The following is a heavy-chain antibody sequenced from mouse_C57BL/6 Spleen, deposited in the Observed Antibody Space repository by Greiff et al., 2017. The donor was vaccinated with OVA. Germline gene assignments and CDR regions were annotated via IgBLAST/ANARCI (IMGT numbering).Heavy chain of an antibody. J-gene: IGHJ3*01. V-gene: IGHV5-4*03. CDR3: ARSMVTTETWFAY. CDR1: GFTFSSYA. CDR2: ISDGGSYT. D-gene: IGHD2-2*01. Sequence: EVKLVESGGGLVKPGGSLKLSCAASGFTFSSYAMSWVRQTPEKRLEWVATISDGGSYTYYPDNVKGRFTISRDNAKNNLYLQMSHLKSEDTAMYYCARSMVTTETWFAYWGQGTLVTVSA.